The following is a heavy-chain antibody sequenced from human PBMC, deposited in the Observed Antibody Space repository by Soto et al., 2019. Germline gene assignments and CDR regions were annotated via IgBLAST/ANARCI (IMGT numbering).Heavy chain of an antibody. Sequence: GGSLRLSCAASGFTFGDYGISWVRQAPGKGLEWVSGINWNGGSTCYADSVKGRFTISRDNAKNSLYLQMNSLRAEDTALYYCARDMLIVVVPAAAFDIWGQGTMVTVSS. V-gene: IGHV3-20*04. D-gene: IGHD2-2*01. J-gene: IGHJ3*02. CDR3: ARDMLIVVVPAAAFDI. CDR1: GFTFGDYG. CDR2: INWNGGST.